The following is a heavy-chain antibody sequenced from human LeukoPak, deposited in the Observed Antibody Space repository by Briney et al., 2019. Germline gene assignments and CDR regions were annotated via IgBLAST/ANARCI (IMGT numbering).Heavy chain of an antibody. J-gene: IGHJ4*02. V-gene: IGHV5-51*01. Sequence: GESLKISCKGSGYSFTSYWIGWVRQMPGKGLEWMGIIYPGDSDTRYSPSFQGQVTISADKSICTAYLQWSSLKASDTAMYYCARRGGRYCSSTSCYVFDYWGQGTLVTVSS. CDR1: GYSFTSYW. D-gene: IGHD2-2*01. CDR2: IYPGDSDT. CDR3: ARRGGRYCSSTSCYVFDY.